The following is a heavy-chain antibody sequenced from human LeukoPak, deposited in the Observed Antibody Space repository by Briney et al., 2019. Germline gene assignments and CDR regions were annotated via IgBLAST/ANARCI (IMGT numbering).Heavy chain of an antibody. Sequence: SETLSLTCAVYGGSFSGYYWSWIRQPPGKGLEWIGEINHSGSTNYNPSLKSRVTISVDTSKNQFSLKLSSVTAADTAVYYCARVGQYNWNDAGFDYWGQGTLVTVSS. CDR1: GGSFSGYY. CDR2: INHSGST. V-gene: IGHV4-34*01. D-gene: IGHD1-1*01. CDR3: ARVGQYNWNDAGFDY. J-gene: IGHJ4*02.